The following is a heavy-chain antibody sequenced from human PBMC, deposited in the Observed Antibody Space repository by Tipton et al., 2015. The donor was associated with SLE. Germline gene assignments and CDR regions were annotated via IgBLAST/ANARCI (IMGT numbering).Heavy chain of an antibody. V-gene: IGHV4-39*07. D-gene: IGHD3-22*01. CDR1: GGSISSSSYY. Sequence: LRLSCTVSGGSISSSSYYWSWIRQPPGKGLEWIGEVSHSANTNYNPSLKSRVTISVDTSKNQFSLKLSSVTAADTAVYFCARRLMTMIVPTWHFDLWGRGTLVTVSS. CDR2: VSHSANT. J-gene: IGHJ2*01. CDR3: ARRLMTMIVPTWHFDL.